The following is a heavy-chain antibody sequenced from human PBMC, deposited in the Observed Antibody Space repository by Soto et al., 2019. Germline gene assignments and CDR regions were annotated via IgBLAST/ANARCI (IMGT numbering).Heavy chain of an antibody. J-gene: IGHJ5*01. CDR3: VKGGWLDF. D-gene: IGHD3-16*01. CDR2: ISDDGSRT. V-gene: IGHV3-23*01. Sequence: EVQLLESGGGLVQPGGSLRLSCAASGFSFSTFEMSWVRQAPGRGLEWVSFISDDGSRTYYADAVKGRFTISRDNSKHTLYVQMNSLTAEDADVYACVKGGWLDFWGQGTLVTVSS. CDR1: GFSFSTFE.